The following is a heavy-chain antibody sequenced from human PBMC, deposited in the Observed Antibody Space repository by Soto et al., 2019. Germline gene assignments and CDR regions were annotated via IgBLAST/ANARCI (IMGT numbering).Heavy chain of an antibody. CDR2: IYYSGSN. D-gene: IGHD2-15*01. CDR3: ARLPGYCSGDRCRIDY. Sequence: QLQLQESGPGLVKPSETLSLTCTVSGGSISSSSYYWGWIRQPPGKGLEWIGSIYYSGSNYYNLYLKSRVSISVDTSKNQFSRKLSSVTAADAAVYFCARLPGYCSGDRCRIDYWGQGTLVTVSS. CDR1: GGSISSSSYY. J-gene: IGHJ4*02. V-gene: IGHV4-39*01.